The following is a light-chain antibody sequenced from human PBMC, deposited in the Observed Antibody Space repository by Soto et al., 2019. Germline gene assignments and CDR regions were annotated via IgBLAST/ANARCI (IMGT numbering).Light chain of an antibody. CDR2: GAA. Sequence: EIVMTQSPVILSVSPGERATLSCRASQSVGTNLAWYQQKPGQAPRLLISGAATRATGIPARFSGRGSGTEFTRTVSSLQSEDLAVYYCQQYNNWPRTFGQGTKVDIK. CDR3: QQYNNWPRT. CDR1: QSVGTN. V-gene: IGKV3-15*01. J-gene: IGKJ1*01.